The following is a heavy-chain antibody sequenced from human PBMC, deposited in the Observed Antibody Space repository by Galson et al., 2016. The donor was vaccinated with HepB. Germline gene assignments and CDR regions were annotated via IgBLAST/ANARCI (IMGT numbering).Heavy chain of an antibody. J-gene: IGHJ6*02. CDR3: ARGGRFYFYGMDV. CDR1: GGSIISESHY. Sequence: SETLSLTCTVSGGSIISESHYWGWIRQPPGKGLAWIGYIFYSGSPYYNPSLKSRVSISADMSNKQFSLKLSSVSAADTAVYSCARGGRFYFYGMDVWGQGTTVTVSS. V-gene: IGHV4-39*07. CDR2: IFYSGSP. D-gene: IGHD3-16*01.